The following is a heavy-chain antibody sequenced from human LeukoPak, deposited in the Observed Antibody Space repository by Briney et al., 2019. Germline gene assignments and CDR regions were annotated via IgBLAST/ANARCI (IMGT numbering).Heavy chain of an antibody. CDR1: GGTFISYA. CDR2: MNPNSGNT. V-gene: IGHV1-8*02. CDR3: ARGAPPPYYDFWSGYANYYYGMDV. J-gene: IGHJ6*02. D-gene: IGHD3-3*01. Sequence: APVKVSCKASGGTFISYAISWVRQATGQGLEWMRWMNPNSGNTGYAQKFQGRVTMTRNTSISTAYMELSSLRSEDTAVYYCARGAPPPYYDFWSGYANYYYGMDVWGQGTTVTVSS.